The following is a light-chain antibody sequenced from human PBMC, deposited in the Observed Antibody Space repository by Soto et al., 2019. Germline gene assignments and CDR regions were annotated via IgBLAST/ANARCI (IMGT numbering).Light chain of an antibody. J-gene: IGKJ2*03. CDR2: ATS. CDR1: QSISDR. CDR3: QQNYNTPYS. Sequence: DIHMTQSPSSLSASVGDTVTITCRASQSISDRLNWYQQIPGKAPKLLIYATSTLRTGVPSRFSGSASGTDFTLTINSLQPEDFATYYCQQNYNTPYSFGQGTKLEIK. V-gene: IGKV1-39*01.